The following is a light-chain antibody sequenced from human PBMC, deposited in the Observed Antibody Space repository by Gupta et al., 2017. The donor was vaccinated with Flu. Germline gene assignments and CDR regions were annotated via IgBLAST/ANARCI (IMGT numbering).Light chain of an antibody. J-gene: IGKJ2*01. V-gene: IGKV3-15*01. CDR3: QQYNNWPQA. Sequence: EIVITQSPATLSVSPGERATLSCRASQSVSSNLAWYQQKPGQAPRLLIYGASTRATGIPARFSGSGSGTEFTLTISSLQSEDFAVYYCQQYNNWPQAFDQGTKMEIK. CDR1: QSVSSN. CDR2: GAS.